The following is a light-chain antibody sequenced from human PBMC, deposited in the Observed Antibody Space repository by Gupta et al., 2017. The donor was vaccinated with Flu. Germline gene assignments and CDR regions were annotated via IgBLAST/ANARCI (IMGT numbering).Light chain of an antibody. CDR3: HHYSSYWT. CDR2: KAS. CDR1: QSITFW. Sequence: DIQMTQSPSTLSASVGDSVNITCRASQSITFWLAWYQQKPGKAPKLLIYKASRLQSGVPSRFSGSGSGXEFTLTXSILQTDDFASYYWHHYSSYWTFGXGTKVEIK. J-gene: IGKJ1*01. V-gene: IGKV1-5*03.